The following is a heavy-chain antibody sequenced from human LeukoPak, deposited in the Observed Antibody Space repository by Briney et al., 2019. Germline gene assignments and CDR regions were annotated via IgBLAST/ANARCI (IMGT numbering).Heavy chain of an antibody. CDR2: ISYDGSNK. V-gene: IGHV3-30-3*01. Sequence: GGSLRLSCEASGFTFSSYAMHWVRQAPGKGLEWVAVISYDGSNKYYADSVKGRFTICRDNSKNTLYLQMNSLRAEDTAVYYCARDQIAARVFPKYGMDVWGQGTTVTVSS. CDR3: ARDQIAARVFPKYGMDV. CDR1: GFTFSSYA. D-gene: IGHD6-6*01. J-gene: IGHJ6*02.